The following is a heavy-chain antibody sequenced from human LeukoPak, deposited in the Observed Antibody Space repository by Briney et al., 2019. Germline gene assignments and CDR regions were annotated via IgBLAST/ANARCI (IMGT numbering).Heavy chain of an antibody. J-gene: IGHJ3*02. Sequence: SVKVSFKASGGTFSSYAISWVRQAPGQGLEWMGGIIPIFGTANYAQKFQGRVTITTDESTSTAYMELSSLRSEDTAVYYCARASMIVVVKGAFDIWGQGTMVTVSS. CDR2: IIPIFGTA. D-gene: IGHD3-22*01. CDR1: GGTFSSYA. V-gene: IGHV1-69*05. CDR3: ARASMIVVVKGAFDI.